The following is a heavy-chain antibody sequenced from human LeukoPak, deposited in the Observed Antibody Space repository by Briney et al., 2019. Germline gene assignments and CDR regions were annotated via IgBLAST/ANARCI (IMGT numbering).Heavy chain of an antibody. D-gene: IGHD3-22*01. Sequence: PGGSLRFSCAASGFTVSSNYMSWVRQAPGKGLEWVSVIYSGGSTYYADSVKGRFTISRDNSKNTLYLQMNSLRAEDTAVYYCARDLSYDSSGSFDYWGQGTLVTVSS. CDR3: ARDLSYDSSGSFDY. J-gene: IGHJ4*02. V-gene: IGHV3-66*02. CDR2: IYSGGST. CDR1: GFTVSSNY.